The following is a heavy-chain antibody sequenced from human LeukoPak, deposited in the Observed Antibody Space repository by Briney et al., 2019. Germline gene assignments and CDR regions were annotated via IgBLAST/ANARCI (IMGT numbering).Heavy chain of an antibody. Sequence: ASVKFSCKASGYTFTNYYIHWVRPAPGQGLEWMGIINPSGGSTRYAQKFQGRVTMTRDTSTSTVYMELSSLRSEDTAVYYCARDHHQRNKTAFDIWGQGTMVTVSA. D-gene: IGHD1/OR15-1a*01. CDR3: ARDHHQRNKTAFDI. J-gene: IGHJ3*02. CDR2: INPSGGST. CDR1: GYTFTNYY. V-gene: IGHV1-46*01.